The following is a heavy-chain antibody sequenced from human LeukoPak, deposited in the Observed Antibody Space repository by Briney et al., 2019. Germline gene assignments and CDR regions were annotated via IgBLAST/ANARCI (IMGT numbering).Heavy chain of an antibody. Sequence: GGSLRLSCAASGFTFSSYSMTWVRQAPGKGLEWVSTISSSSTYIYYADSVKDRFTISRDNAKNSLYLQMNSLRAEDTAVYYCARDRTPDDYWGQGTLVTVSS. CDR1: GFTFSSYS. J-gene: IGHJ4*02. V-gene: IGHV3-21*01. CDR2: ISSSSTYI. CDR3: ARDRTPDDY.